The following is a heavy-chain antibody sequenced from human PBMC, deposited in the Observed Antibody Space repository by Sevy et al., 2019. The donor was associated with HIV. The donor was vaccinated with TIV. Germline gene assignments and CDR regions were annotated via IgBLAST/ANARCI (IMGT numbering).Heavy chain of an antibody. D-gene: IGHD3-22*01. J-gene: IGHJ4*02. CDR2: ISGSGGSGDKT. CDR3: ARKYDSSGYFDY. CDR1: GFTFSNYA. Sequence: GVSLRLSCAASGFTFSNYAMNWVRQAPGKGLEWVSGISGSGGSGDKTNYADSVNGRFTISRDDSKNSLYLQLNSLRAEDTAIYYCARKYDSSGYFDYWGQGTLVTVSS. V-gene: IGHV3-23*01.